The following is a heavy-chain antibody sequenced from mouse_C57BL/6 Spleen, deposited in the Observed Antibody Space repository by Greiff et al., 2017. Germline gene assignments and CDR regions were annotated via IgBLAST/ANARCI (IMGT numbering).Heavy chain of an antibody. D-gene: IGHD4-1*01. CDR2: ISYDGSN. CDR3: ARSWDSYAMDY. J-gene: IGHJ4*01. V-gene: IGHV3-6*01. CDR1: GYSITSGYY. Sequence: EVKLQESGPGLVKPSQSLSLTCSVTGYSITSGYYWNWIRQFPGNKLEWMGYISYDGSNNYNPSLKNRISITRDTSKNQFFLKLNSVTTEDTATYYCARSWDSYAMDYWGQGTSVTVSS.